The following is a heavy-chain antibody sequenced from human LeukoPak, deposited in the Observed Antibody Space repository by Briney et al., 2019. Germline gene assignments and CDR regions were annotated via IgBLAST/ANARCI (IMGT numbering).Heavy chain of an antibody. CDR3: ARYSGSYEPFDY. V-gene: IGHV4-34*01. CDR2: INHSGST. J-gene: IGHJ4*02. D-gene: IGHD1-26*01. CDR1: GFTFSDYY. Sequence: PGGSLRLSCAASGFTFSDYYMSWIRQPPGKGLEWIGEINHSGSTNYNPSLKSRVTMSVDTSKNQFSLKLSSVTAADTAVYYCARYSGSYEPFDYWGQGTLVTVSS.